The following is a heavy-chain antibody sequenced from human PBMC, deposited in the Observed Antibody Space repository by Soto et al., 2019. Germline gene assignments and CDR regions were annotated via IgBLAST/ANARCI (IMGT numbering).Heavy chain of an antibody. Sequence: QVQLVQSGAEVKKPGASVKVSCKASGYTFTSYYMHWVRQAPGQGLEWMGIINPSGGSTSYAQKFQGRVIMTRDTSTSTVYMELSSLRSEDTAVYYCARELGVGDSSGYYGFYYYYGMDVWGQGTTVTVSS. CDR2: INPSGGST. CDR3: ARELGVGDSSGYYGFYYYYGMDV. J-gene: IGHJ6*02. D-gene: IGHD3-22*01. CDR1: GYTFTSYY. V-gene: IGHV1-46*01.